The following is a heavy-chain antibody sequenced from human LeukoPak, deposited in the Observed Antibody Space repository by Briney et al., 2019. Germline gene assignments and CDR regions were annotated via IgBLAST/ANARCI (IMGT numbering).Heavy chain of an antibody. CDR3: ARDLYGDYYFDY. CDR2: ISYDGSNK. V-gene: IGHV3-30*04. J-gene: IGHJ4*02. Sequence: GGSLRLSCAASGFTFSSYAMHWVRQAPGKGLEWVAVISYDGSNKYYADSVEGRFTISRDNSKNTLYLQMNSLRAEDTAVYYCARDLYGDYYFDYWGQGTLVTVSS. D-gene: IGHD4-17*01. CDR1: GFTFSSYA.